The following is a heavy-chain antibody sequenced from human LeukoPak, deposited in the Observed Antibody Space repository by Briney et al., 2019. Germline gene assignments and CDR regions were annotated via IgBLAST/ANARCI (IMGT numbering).Heavy chain of an antibody. CDR1: GGSISSGSYY. CDR2: IYTSGST. V-gene: IGHV4-61*02. J-gene: IGHJ4*02. CDR3: ARVDTAMVGDY. Sequence: SETLSLTCTVSGGSISSGSYYWSWIRQPAGKGLEWIGRIYTSGSTNYNPSLKSRVTISVDTSKNQFSLKLSSVTAADTAVYYCARVDTAMVGDYWGQGTLVTVSS. D-gene: IGHD5-18*01.